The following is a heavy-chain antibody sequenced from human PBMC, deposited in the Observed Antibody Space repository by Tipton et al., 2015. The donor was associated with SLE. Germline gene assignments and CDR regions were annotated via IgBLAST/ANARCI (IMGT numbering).Heavy chain of an antibody. CDR3: ARDGGESSSWTYYFDY. Sequence: SLRLSCAASGFTFSTYGMHWVRQAPGKGLEWVAVISYDGSNKYYADSVKGRFTISRDNSKNTLYLQMNSLRAEDTAVYYCARDGGESSSWTYYFDYWGQGTLVTVSS. J-gene: IGHJ4*02. V-gene: IGHV3-30*03. CDR1: GFTFSTYG. D-gene: IGHD6-13*01. CDR2: ISYDGSNK.